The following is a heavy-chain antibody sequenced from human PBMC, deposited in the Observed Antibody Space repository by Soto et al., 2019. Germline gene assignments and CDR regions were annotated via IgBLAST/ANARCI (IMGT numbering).Heavy chain of an antibody. CDR2: IWYDGSNK. CDR3: ARDPALYYYMDV. Sequence: GGSLRLSCAASGFTFSSYGMHWVRQAPGKGLEWVAVIWYDGSNKYYADSVKGRFTISRDNSKNTLYLQMNSLRAEDTAVYYCARDPALYYYMDVWGKGTTVTVSS. V-gene: IGHV3-33*01. J-gene: IGHJ6*03. CDR1: GFTFSSYG.